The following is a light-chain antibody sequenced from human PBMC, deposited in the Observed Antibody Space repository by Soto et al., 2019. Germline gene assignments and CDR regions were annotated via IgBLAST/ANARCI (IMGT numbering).Light chain of an antibody. CDR1: QSVSRNY. CDR3: QQYGSSGT. CDR2: GVS. V-gene: IGKV3-20*01. J-gene: IGKJ1*01. Sequence: EVVLTQSPATLSVSPGDRATLSCRASQSVSRNYLAWYQQKPGQAPRLLIYGVSSRPTGIPDRFSGSGSGTDFTLTISRLEPEDFAVYYCQQYGSSGTFGQGTKVDIK.